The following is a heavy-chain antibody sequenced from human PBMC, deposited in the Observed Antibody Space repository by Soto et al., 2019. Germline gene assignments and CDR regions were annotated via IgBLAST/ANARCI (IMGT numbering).Heavy chain of an antibody. V-gene: IGHV1-69*13. CDR1: GGTFSSYA. Sequence: SVKVSCKASGGTFSSYAISWVRQAPGQGLEWMGGIIPIFGTANYAQKFQGRVTITEDESTSTAYMELSSLRSEDTAVYYCARKMATITGDAFDIWGQGTMVTVSS. CDR2: IIPIFGTA. D-gene: IGHD5-12*01. CDR3: ARKMATITGDAFDI. J-gene: IGHJ3*02.